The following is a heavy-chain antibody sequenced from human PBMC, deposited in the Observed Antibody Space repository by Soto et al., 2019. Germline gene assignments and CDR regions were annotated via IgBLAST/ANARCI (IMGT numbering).Heavy chain of an antibody. CDR1: GFTFSSYA. CDR3: AKVSHPREKYYAFEN. CDR2: ISDSGGST. J-gene: IGHJ3*02. Sequence: GGSLRLSCAASGFTFSSYAMSWVRQAPGKGLEWVSAISDSGGSTYYADSVKGRFTISRDNSKNTLYLQMNSLRTGDTAVYYCAKVSHPREKYYAFENWGQGTMVTVSS. V-gene: IGHV3-23*01.